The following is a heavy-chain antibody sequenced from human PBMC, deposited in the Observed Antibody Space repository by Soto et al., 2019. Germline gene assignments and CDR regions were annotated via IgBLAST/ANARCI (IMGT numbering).Heavy chain of an antibody. CDR3: AREVLPSPLLFRDRNWFNP. J-gene: IGHJ5*02. V-gene: IGHV4-59*01. CDR2: IYYSGSS. D-gene: IGHD5-18*01. CDR1: GGSISSYY. Sequence: SETLSLTCTVSGGSISSYYWSWIRQPPGKGLEWIGYIYYSGSSNYNPSLKSRVTISVDTSKNQFSLKLSSVTAADTAVYYCAREVLPSPLLFRDRNWFNPWGQGTLVTVSS.